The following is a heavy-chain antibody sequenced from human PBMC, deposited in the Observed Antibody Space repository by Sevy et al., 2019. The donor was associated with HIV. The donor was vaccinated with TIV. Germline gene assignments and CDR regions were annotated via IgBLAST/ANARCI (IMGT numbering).Heavy chain of an antibody. V-gene: IGHV3-48*01. CDR1: GFTFSSNN. D-gene: IGHD1-1*01. J-gene: IGHJ2*01. CDR3: VKGTLDKAYFDL. CDR2: VNSGGSSM. Sequence: GGSLRLSCAASGFTFSSNNMNWVRQAPGKGLEWISYVNSGGSSMNYADSVKGRFTSSRDNAQDSLYLQMNSLRADDTAVYYCVKGTLDKAYFDLWGRGTLVTVSS.